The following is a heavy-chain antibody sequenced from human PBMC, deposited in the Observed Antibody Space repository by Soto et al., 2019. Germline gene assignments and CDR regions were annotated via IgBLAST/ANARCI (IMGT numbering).Heavy chain of an antibody. CDR2: IIPIFGTA. D-gene: IGHD6-19*01. J-gene: IGHJ5*02. CDR1: GGTFSSYA. Sequence: QVQLVQSGAEVKKPGSSVKVSCKASGGTFSSYAISWVRQAPGQGLEWMGGIIPIFGTANYAQKFQGRVTITADEYTRTAYMELSSLRSEDTAVYYCASMKQWLHWFDPWGQGTLVTVSS. V-gene: IGHV1-69*12. CDR3: ASMKQWLHWFDP.